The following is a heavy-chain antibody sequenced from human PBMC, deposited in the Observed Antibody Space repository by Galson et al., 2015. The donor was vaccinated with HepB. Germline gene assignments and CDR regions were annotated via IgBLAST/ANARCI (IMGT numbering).Heavy chain of an antibody. CDR2: IWHDGSNK. CDR1: GFTFSAYG. J-gene: IGHJ4*02. Sequence: SLRLSCAGSGFTFSAYGIHWVRQIPGKGLEWVAVIWHDGSNKDYGDSVKGRFSVSRDNSKNTVFLQLSDLRAEDTAVYFCAKDSRLNNPNSFFDIWGQGTLVTVSS. V-gene: IGHV3-33*06. CDR3: AKDSRLNNPNSFFDI. D-gene: IGHD1/OR15-1a*01.